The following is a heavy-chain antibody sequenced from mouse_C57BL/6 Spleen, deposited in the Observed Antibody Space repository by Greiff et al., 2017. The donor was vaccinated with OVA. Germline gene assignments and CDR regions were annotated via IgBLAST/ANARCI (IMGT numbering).Heavy chain of an antibody. CDR3: ARRDYYGSSNQAWFAY. Sequence: QVHVKQSGAELARPGASVKLSCKASGYTFTSYGISWVKQRTGQGLEWIGEIYPRSGNTYYNEKFKGKATLTADKSSSTAYMELRSLTSEDSAVYFCARRDYYGSSNQAWFAYWGQGTLVTVSA. D-gene: IGHD1-1*01. V-gene: IGHV1-81*01. CDR1: GYTFTSYG. J-gene: IGHJ3*01. CDR2: IYPRSGNT.